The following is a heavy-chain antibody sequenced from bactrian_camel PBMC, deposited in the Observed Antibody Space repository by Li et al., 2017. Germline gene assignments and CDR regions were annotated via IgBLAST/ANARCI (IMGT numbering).Heavy chain of an antibody. D-gene: IGHD5*01. V-gene: IGHV3-3*01. CDR1: GYC. J-gene: IGHJ6*01. Sequence: LRLSCEGSGYCMGWFREAPGKEREGVAGIHSSSGKTYYTVSVKGRFTITQDTTANTLYLQMNSLKPEDTAMYYCAAGQGVGWCLDVIRTGAEPDFDYWGQGTQVTVS. CDR2: IHSSSGKT. CDR3: AAGQGVGWCLDVIRTGAEPDFDY.